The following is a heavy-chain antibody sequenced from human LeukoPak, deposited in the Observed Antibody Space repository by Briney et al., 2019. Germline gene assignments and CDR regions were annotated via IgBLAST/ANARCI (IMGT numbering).Heavy chain of an antibody. Sequence: LETLSPTCTVSGGSISSSSYYWGWIRQPPGKGLEWIGSIYYSGSTYYNPSLKSRVTISVDTSKNQFSLNLNSVTAADTAVYYCARHAVYAGSGWAFDYWGQGTLVTVS. CDR1: GGSISSSSYY. J-gene: IGHJ4*02. V-gene: IGHV4-39*01. CDR2: IYYSGST. D-gene: IGHD6-19*01. CDR3: ARHAVYAGSGWAFDY.